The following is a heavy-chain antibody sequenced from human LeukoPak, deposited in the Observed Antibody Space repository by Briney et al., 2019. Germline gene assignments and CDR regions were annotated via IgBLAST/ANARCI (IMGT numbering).Heavy chain of an antibody. V-gene: IGHV3-53*01. J-gene: IGHJ4*02. CDR2: IYSGGST. D-gene: IGHD5-18*01. CDR3: ARADTYSYGYDY. CDR1: GFTVSSNY. Sequence: PGGSLRLSCAASGFTVSSNYMSWVRQAPGKGLEWVSVIYSGGSTYYADSVKGRFTISRDNSKNTLYLQMNSLRAEDTAVYYCARADTYSYGYDYWGQGTLVTVSS.